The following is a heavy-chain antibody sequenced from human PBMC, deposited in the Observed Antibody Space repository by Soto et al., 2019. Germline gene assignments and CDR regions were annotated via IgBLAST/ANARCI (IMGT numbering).Heavy chain of an antibody. Sequence: PRGSLLLSCASSVFTFSIYEMNWVRQAPGKGLDWVSYISSSGSTIYYADSVNGRFTISRDNAKNSLYLQMNSLRAGDTAVYYCARPLRAAAGTWFDDWGQGTMVTVSS. J-gene: IGHJ4*02. V-gene: IGHV3-48*03. CDR2: ISSSGSTI. D-gene: IGHD6-13*01. CDR3: ARPLRAAAGTWFDD. CDR1: VFTFSIYE.